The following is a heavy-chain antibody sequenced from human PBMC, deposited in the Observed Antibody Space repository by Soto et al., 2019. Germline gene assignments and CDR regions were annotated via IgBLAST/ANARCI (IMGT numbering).Heavy chain of an antibody. CDR2: INAGNGNT. CDR3: ARSYSSGWYYYYMDV. CDR1: GYTFTSYA. J-gene: IGHJ6*03. V-gene: IGHV1-3*01. Sequence: ASVKVSCKASGYTFTSYAMHWVRQAPGQRLEWMGWINAGNGNTKYSQKFQGRVTITRDTSASTAYMELSSLRSEDTAVYYCARSYSSGWYYYYMDVWGKGTTVTVSS. D-gene: IGHD6-19*01.